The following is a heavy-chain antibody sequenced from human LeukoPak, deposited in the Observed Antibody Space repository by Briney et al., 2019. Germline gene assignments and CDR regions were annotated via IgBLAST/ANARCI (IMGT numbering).Heavy chain of an antibody. J-gene: IGHJ4*02. Sequence: ASVKVSCKASGYTFTNYGISWVRQAPGQGLEWMGWISGYNGNTNYAQKFQGRVTMTTDTSTSTAYMELRSLRSDDTAVYYCASLGGGSTVTTYLNYWGQGTLVTVSS. CDR2: ISGYNGNT. V-gene: IGHV1-18*01. CDR1: GYTFTNYG. D-gene: IGHD4-17*01. CDR3: ASLGGGSTVTTYLNY.